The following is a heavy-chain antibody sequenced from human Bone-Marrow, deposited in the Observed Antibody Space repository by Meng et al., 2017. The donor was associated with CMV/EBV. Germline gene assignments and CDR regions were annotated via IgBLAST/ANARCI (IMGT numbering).Heavy chain of an antibody. Sequence: SETLSLTCTVSGGSISSGGYYWSWIRQHPGKGLEWIGYIYYSGSTYYNPSLKSRVTISVDTSKNQFSLKLSSVTAADTAVYYCASCSSSWLGTFDYWGQGTLVTVSS. CDR3: ASCSSSWLGTFDY. CDR2: IYYSGST. V-gene: IGHV4-31*03. CDR1: GGSISSGGYY. J-gene: IGHJ4*02. D-gene: IGHD6-13*01.